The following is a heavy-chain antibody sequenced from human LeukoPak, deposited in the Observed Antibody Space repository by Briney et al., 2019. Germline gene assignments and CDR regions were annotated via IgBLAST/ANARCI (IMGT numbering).Heavy chain of an antibody. CDR3: AKDSVSGDETYEFDY. Sequence: GGSLRLSCAASGFTFSSYGMSWVRQAPGKGLEWVSAISGSGGSTYYADSVKGRFTISRDNSKNTLYLQMNSLRAEDTAVYYCAKDSVSGDETYEFDYWGQGTLSPSPQ. CDR2: ISGSGGST. J-gene: IGHJ4*02. D-gene: IGHD3-10*01. V-gene: IGHV3-23*01. CDR1: GFTFSSYG.